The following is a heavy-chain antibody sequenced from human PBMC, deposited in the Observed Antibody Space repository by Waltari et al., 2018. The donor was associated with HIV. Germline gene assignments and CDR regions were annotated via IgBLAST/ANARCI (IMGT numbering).Heavy chain of an antibody. CDR3: ARDLYSSGWGYFDY. Sequence: LVESGGGLVQPGGSLRLSCAASGFTFSSYWMSWVRQAPGKGLEWVANIKQDGSEKYYVDSVKGRFTISRDNAKNSLYLQMNSLRAEDTAVYYCARDLYSSGWGYFDYWGQGTLVTVSS. CDR2: IKQDGSEK. CDR1: GFTFSSYW. D-gene: IGHD6-19*01. J-gene: IGHJ4*02. V-gene: IGHV3-7*01.